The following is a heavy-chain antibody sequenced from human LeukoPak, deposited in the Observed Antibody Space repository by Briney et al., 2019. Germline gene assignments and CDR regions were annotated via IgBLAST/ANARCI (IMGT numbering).Heavy chain of an antibody. D-gene: IGHD3/OR15-3a*01. CDR2: ISYSGST. V-gene: IGHV4-39*07. CDR1: GGSISSSSYY. J-gene: IGHJ4*02. Sequence: PSETLSLTCTVSGGSISSSSYYWGWIRQPPGKGLEWIGSISYSGSTYYNPSLKSRVTISVDTSKNQFSLKPSSVTAADTAVFYCARDPDFWTGYCYFDYWGQGTLVTVSS. CDR3: ARDPDFWTGYCYFDY.